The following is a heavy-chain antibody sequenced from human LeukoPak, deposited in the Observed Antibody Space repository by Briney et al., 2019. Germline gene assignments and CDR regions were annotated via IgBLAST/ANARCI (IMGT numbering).Heavy chain of an antibody. D-gene: IGHD1-26*01. Sequence: KPGGSLRLSCAASGFTFSSYSMNWVRQAPGRGLEWVSYISSSSSYIYYADSVKGRFTISRDNAKNSLYLQMNSLRAEDTAVYYCAREWDAAPTNWFDPWGQGTLVTVSS. J-gene: IGHJ5*02. CDR3: AREWDAAPTNWFDP. CDR1: GFTFSSYS. CDR2: ISSSSSYI. V-gene: IGHV3-21*05.